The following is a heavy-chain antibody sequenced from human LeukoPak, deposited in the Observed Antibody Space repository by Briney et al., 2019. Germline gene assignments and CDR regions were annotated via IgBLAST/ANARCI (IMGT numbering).Heavy chain of an antibody. D-gene: IGHD2-21*02. J-gene: IGHJ3*02. CDR3: ARHPPAYCGGDCYRSGDAFDT. V-gene: IGHV1-69*13. Sequence: SVKVSCKASGGTFSSYAISWVRQAPGQGLEWMGGIIPIFGTANYAQKFQGRVTITADESTSTAYMELISLRSEDSAVYYCARHPPAYCGGDCYRSGDAFDTWGQGTMVTVSP. CDR1: GGTFSSYA. CDR2: IIPIFGTA.